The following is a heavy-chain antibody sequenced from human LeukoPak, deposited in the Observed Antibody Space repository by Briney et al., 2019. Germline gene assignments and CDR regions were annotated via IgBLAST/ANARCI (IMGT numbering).Heavy chain of an antibody. CDR1: GYTFTGYG. Sequence: GASVKVSCKASGYTFTGYGISWVRQAPGQGLEWMGWINPSGGSTSYAQKFQGRVTMTRDTSTSTVYMELSSLRSEDTAVYYCARAGERGPPYYFDYWGQGTLVTVSS. CDR3: ARAGERGPPYYFDY. J-gene: IGHJ4*02. CDR2: INPSGGST. D-gene: IGHD7-27*01. V-gene: IGHV1-46*01.